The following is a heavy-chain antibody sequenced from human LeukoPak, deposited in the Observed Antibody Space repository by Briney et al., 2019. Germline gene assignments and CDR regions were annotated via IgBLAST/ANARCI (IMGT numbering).Heavy chain of an antibody. Sequence: GGSLRLSCAASGFTFSSNWMHWVRHAPGKGPVWVSRINSDGSSTSYADSVKGRFTISRDNAKNTLSLQMNSLRTEDTAVYYCARSTPGYSSSPIDYWGQGTLVTVSS. CDR1: GFTFSSNW. D-gene: IGHD6-13*01. V-gene: IGHV3-74*01. J-gene: IGHJ4*02. CDR3: ARSTPGYSSSPIDY. CDR2: INSDGSST.